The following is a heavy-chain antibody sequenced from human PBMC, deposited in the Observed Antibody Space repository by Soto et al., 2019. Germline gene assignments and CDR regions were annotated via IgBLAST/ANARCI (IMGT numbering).Heavy chain of an antibody. CDR1: GFTFSSYW. CDR2: INSDGSST. V-gene: IGHV3-74*01. CDR3: ARASGYCSSTSCYPAHFDY. D-gene: IGHD2-2*01. Sequence: PGGSLRLSCAASGFTFSSYWMHWVRQAPGRGLVWVSRINSDGSSTSYADSVKGRFTISRDNAKNTLYLQMNSLRAEDMAVYYCARASGYCSSTSCYPAHFDYWGQGTLVTVS. J-gene: IGHJ4*02.